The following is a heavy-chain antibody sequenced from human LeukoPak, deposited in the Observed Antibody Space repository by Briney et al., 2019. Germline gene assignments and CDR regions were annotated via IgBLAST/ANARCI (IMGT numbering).Heavy chain of an antibody. CDR2: IYYSGST. V-gene: IGHV4-59*01. Sequence: SETLSLTCTVSGGSISSYYWSWIRQPPGKGLEWIGYIYYSGSTNYNPSLKSRVTISVDTSKNQFSLKLSSVTTADTAVYYCARDRYSSSREGHFDYWGQGTLVTVSS. CDR1: GGSISSYY. D-gene: IGHD6-13*01. CDR3: ARDRYSSSREGHFDY. J-gene: IGHJ4*02.